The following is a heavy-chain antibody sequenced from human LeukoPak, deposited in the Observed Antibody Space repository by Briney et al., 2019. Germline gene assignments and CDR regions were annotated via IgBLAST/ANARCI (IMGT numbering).Heavy chain of an antibody. J-gene: IGHJ4*02. CDR3: AKVYSYSSSWYVDY. D-gene: IGHD6-13*01. CDR1: GFTFSSFA. V-gene: IGHV3-23*01. CDR2: ISANGGGT. Sequence: PGGSLRLSCAASGFTFSSFAMSWVRQGPGKGLEWVSGISANGGGTYYANSVKGRFTISRDNSKNTLYLQMNSLRAEDTAVYYCAKVYSYSSSWYVDYWGQGTLVTVSS.